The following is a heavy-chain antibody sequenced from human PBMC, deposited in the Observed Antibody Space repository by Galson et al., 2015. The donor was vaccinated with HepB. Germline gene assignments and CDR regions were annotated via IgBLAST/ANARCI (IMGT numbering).Heavy chain of an antibody. D-gene: IGHD4-17*01. V-gene: IGHV3-20*04. CDR3: ARDGENYGEFHY. Sequence: SLRLSCAASGFTFDDFAMSWVRQAPGKGLEWVSDINWNGRSTGYGYADSVKGRFTISRDNAKNSLYLQMNGLTAEDTALYYCARDGENYGEFHYWGQGTLVTVSS. CDR1: GFTFDDFA. J-gene: IGHJ4*02. CDR2: INWNGRST.